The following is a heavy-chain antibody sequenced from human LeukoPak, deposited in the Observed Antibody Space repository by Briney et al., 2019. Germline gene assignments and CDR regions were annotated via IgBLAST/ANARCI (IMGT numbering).Heavy chain of an antibody. CDR3: ARLSSNVLLWFGELSYGMDV. D-gene: IGHD3-10*01. CDR1: GGTFGSYA. J-gene: IGHJ6*02. CDR2: MNPNSGNT. Sequence: GASVKVSCKASGGTFGSYAISWVRQATGQGLEWMGWMNPNSGNTGYAQKFQGRVTMTRNTSISTAYMELSSLRSEDTAVYYCARLSSNVLLWFGELSYGMDVWGQGTTVTVSS. V-gene: IGHV1-8*02.